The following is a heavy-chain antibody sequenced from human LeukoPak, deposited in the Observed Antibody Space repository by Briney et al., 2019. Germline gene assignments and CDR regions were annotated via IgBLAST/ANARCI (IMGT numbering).Heavy chain of an antibody. CDR3: ASKSSGWLDAFDI. CDR2: ISSSSSYI. Sequence: GGSLRLSCAASGFTFSSYSMNWVRQAPGKGLEWVSSISSSSSYIYYADSVKGRFTISRDNAKNSLYLQMNSLRAEDTAVYYCASKSSGWLDAFDIWGQGTTVTVSS. CDR1: GFTFSSYS. J-gene: IGHJ3*02. V-gene: IGHV3-21*01. D-gene: IGHD6-19*01.